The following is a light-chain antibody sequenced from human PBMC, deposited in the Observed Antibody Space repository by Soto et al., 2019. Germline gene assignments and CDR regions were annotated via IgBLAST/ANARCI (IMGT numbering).Light chain of an antibody. V-gene: IGLV1-44*01. CDR2: SNN. CDR1: SANIGSNT. Sequence: QSVLTQPPSASGTPGQRVTISCSGSSANIGSNTVNWYQQLPGTAPKLLIYSNNQRPSGVPDRFSGSKSGTSASLAISGLQSEDGADYSCSAWDDSLNGWVFGGGTKLTVL. J-gene: IGLJ3*02. CDR3: SAWDDSLNGWV.